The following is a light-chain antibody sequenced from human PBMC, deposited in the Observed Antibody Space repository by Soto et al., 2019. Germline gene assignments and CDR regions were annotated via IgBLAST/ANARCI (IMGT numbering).Light chain of an antibody. CDR2: KIS. CDR1: QSLVHDDGNTY. Sequence: EIVMTQTPLSSPVTLGQPASISCRSSQSLVHDDGNTYLNWVQQRPGQPPRLLIYKISNRLSGVPDRFSGSGAGTDFTLKISRVEAEDVGFYYCMQATHFPRTFGQGTKVEI. V-gene: IGKV2-24*01. J-gene: IGKJ1*01. CDR3: MQATHFPRT.